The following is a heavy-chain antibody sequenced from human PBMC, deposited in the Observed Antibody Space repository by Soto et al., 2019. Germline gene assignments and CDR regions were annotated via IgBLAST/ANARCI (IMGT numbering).Heavy chain of an antibody. Sequence: GGSLRLSCAASGFTFSSYALTWVRQAPGKGLEWVSAISGSGSDTYYADSVKGRFTISRDNSKNTLYLQMNSLRAEDTAVYYCAKTGAANYYDSSGSLDYWGQGTLVTVSS. V-gene: IGHV3-23*01. CDR2: ISGSGSDT. J-gene: IGHJ4*02. CDR1: GFTFSSYA. CDR3: AKTGAANYYDSSGSLDY. D-gene: IGHD3-22*01.